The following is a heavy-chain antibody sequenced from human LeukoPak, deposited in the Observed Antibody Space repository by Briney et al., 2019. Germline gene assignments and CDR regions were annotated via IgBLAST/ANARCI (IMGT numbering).Heavy chain of an antibody. V-gene: IGHV4-39*01. CDR2: IYYSGST. CDR1: GGSISSYY. CDR3: ARRKLRFLDY. J-gene: IGHJ4*02. D-gene: IGHD3-3*01. Sequence: SETLSLTCTVSGGSISSYYWSWIRQPPGKGLEWIGSIYYSGSTYYNPSLKSRVTISVDTSKNQFSLKLSSVTAADTAVYYCARRKLRFLDYWGQGTLVTVSS.